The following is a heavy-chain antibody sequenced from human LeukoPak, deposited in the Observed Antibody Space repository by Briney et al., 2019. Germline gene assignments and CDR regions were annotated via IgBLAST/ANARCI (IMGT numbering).Heavy chain of an antibody. V-gene: IGHV3-48*03. J-gene: IGHJ4*02. CDR1: GFTYSSYE. Sequence: GGSLRLSCAASGFTYSSYEMNWVRQAPGKGLEWVSYISSSGSTIYYADSVKGRFTISRDNAKNSLYLQMNSLRAEDTAVYYCARDGNGDYAPNFDYWGQGTVVTVSS. CDR2: ISSSGSTI. CDR3: ARDGNGDYAPNFDY. D-gene: IGHD4-17*01.